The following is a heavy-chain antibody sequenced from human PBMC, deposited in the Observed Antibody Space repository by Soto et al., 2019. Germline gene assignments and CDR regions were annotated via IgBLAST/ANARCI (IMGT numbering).Heavy chain of an antibody. D-gene: IGHD2-2*02. V-gene: IGHV1-8*01. Sequence: QEQLVQSGAEVKKPGSSVKVSCKASGYTFTTYDSNWVRQAPGQGLEWVGWRNPNSGNPAYAQKFQGRVTMTRKTSISTAYMELSSLNSDDTVAYDCARGRATLAKDCTTTGCHTWPHYYHGMDVWGKGPTVTVS. CDR2: RNPNSGNP. CDR3: ARGRATLAKDCTTTGCHTWPHYYHGMDV. CDR1: GYTFTTYD. J-gene: IGHJ6*04.